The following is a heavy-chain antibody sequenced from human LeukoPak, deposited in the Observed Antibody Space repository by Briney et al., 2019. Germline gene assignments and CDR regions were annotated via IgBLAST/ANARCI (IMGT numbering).Heavy chain of an antibody. Sequence: SVKVSCKATRYTYTCYDINWLRQATGQGLEWMGCMNPNSGNTGYAQKYQGRVTMTRNTSINTAYMELSSLRSEEKAVYYCARERKVRGVIISWFDPWGQGTLVTVSS. D-gene: IGHD3-10*01. J-gene: IGHJ5*01. CDR2: MNPNSGNT. CDR3: ARERKVRGVIISWFDP. CDR1: RYTYTCYD. V-gene: IGHV1-8*01.